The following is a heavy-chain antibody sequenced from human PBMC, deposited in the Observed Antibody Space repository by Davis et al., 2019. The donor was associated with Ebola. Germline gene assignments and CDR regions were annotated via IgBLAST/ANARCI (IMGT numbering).Heavy chain of an antibody. CDR1: GGSISSYY. CDR2: IYTSGST. D-gene: IGHD6-19*01. CDR3: ASRAVAGTFWFDP. Sequence: PSETLSLTCTVSGGSISSYYWSWIRQPAGKGLEWIGRIYTSGSTNYNPSLKSRVTISVDTSKNQFSLKLSSVTAADTAVYYCASRAVAGTFWFDPWGQGTLVTVSS. J-gene: IGHJ5*02. V-gene: IGHV4-4*07.